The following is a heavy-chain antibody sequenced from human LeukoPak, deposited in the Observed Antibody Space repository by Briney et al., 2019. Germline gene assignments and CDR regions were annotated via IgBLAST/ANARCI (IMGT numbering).Heavy chain of an antibody. J-gene: IGHJ5*02. Sequence: SETLSLTCTVSGGSISSSSYYWGWIRQPPGKGLEWIGSIYYSGSTYYTPSLKSRVTISVDTSKNQFSLKLSSVTAADTAVYYCAGAYCGGDCYLNWFDPWGQGTLVTVSS. D-gene: IGHD2-21*01. CDR2: IYYSGST. CDR3: AGAYCGGDCYLNWFDP. V-gene: IGHV4-39*01. CDR1: GGSISSSSYY.